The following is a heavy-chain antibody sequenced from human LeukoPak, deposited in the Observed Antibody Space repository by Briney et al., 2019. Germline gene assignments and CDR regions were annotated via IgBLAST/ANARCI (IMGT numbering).Heavy chain of an antibody. Sequence: ASVKVSCKASGYTFTSYYMHWVRQAPGQGLEWMGIINPSGGSTSYAQKFQGRVTMTRDMSTSTVYVELSSLRSEDTAVYYCARAPDWLGIDYYYYVDVWGKGTTVTVSS. CDR1: GYTFTSYY. J-gene: IGHJ6*03. CDR3: ARAPDWLGIDYYYYVDV. D-gene: IGHD3-9*01. CDR2: INPSGGST. V-gene: IGHV1-46*01.